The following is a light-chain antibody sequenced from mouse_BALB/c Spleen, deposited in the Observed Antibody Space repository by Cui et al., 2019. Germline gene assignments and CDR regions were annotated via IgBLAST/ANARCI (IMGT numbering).Light chain of an antibody. CDR2: DTY. V-gene: IGKV4-69*01. CDR1: ASVSY. Sequence: QILLPLSPAHMSASPGAKVTMTCSARASVSYMQWYQEKPGSSPKPWIDDTYNLASGVPARFSGSGSGTSYSLIIRSMEAEDAATYYCHQRSSYPWTFGGGTKLEIK. J-gene: IGKJ1*01. CDR3: HQRSSYPWT.